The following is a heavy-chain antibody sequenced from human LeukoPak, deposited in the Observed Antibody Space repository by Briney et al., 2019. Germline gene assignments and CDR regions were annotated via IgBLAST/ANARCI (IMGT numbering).Heavy chain of an antibody. CDR3: ARGFKGRMVDYYYYMDV. D-gene: IGHD2-15*01. J-gene: IGHJ6*03. Sequence: ASVKVSCKASGYTFTTYAMDWVRQAPGQGLEWMGWINPNSGGTNYALKFQGRVTMSRDRSISTAYMEVTRLRSDDTAVYYCARGFKGRMVDYYYYMDVWGKGTTVTVSS. CDR1: GYTFTTYA. CDR2: INPNSGGT. V-gene: IGHV1-2*02.